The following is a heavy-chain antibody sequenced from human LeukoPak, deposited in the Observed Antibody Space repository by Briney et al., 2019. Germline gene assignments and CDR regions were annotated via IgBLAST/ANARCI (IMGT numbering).Heavy chain of an antibody. Sequence: SETLSLTCTVSGGSISSYYWSWVRQPAGKGLEWIGRIYTSGSTNYNPSLKSRVTMSVDTSKNQFSLKLSSVTAADTAVYYCARSPSYYDSSGYFLFHYYYYGIDVWGQGTTVTVSS. CDR3: ARSPSYYDSSGYFLFHYYYYGIDV. J-gene: IGHJ6*02. V-gene: IGHV4-4*07. CDR2: IYTSGST. CDR1: GGSISSYY. D-gene: IGHD3-22*01.